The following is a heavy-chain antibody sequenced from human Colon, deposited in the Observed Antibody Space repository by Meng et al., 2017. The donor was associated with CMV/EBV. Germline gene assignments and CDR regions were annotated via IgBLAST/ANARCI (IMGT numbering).Heavy chain of an antibody. Sequence: ASVKVSCKASGYIFTSYGFSWVRQAPGQGLEWMGWIGVYNGNTEYAQTIRDRVTMTTDISTTTAYMELRSLRSDDTAVYFCATLKAGYYFDSWGQGTLVTSPQ. V-gene: IGHV1-18*01. D-gene: IGHD6-25*01. CDR1: GYIFTSYG. CDR2: IGVYNGNT. J-gene: IGHJ4*02. CDR3: ATLKAGYYFDS.